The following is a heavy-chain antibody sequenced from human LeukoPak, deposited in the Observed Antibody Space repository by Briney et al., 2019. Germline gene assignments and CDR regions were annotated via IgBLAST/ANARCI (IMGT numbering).Heavy chain of an antibody. J-gene: IGHJ3*02. V-gene: IGHV1-69*05. CDR3: ARHTRHYYDSSGDAFDI. CDR1: GGTFSSYA. D-gene: IGHD3-22*01. Sequence: SVKVSCKASGGTFSSYAISWVRQAPGQGLEWMGGIIPIFGTANYAQKFQGRVTIITDESTCTAYMELSSLRSEDTAVYYCARHTRHYYDSSGDAFDIWGQGTMVTVSS. CDR2: IIPIFGTA.